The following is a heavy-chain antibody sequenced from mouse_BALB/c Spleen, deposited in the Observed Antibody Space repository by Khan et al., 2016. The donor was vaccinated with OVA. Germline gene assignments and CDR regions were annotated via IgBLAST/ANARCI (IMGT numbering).Heavy chain of an antibody. CDR3: ASLRLRVDY. CDR1: GYSFTTYT. D-gene: IGHD1-2*01. Sequence: QVRLQQSAAELARPGASVKMSCKASGYSFTTYTIHWVKQRPGQGLEWIGNINPSSGYLEYNQKFKDKTTLTADKSSSTAYMQLSSLTSEDSAVYYCASLRLRVDYWGQGTSVTVSS. CDR2: INPSSGYL. J-gene: IGHJ4*01. V-gene: IGHV1-4*02.